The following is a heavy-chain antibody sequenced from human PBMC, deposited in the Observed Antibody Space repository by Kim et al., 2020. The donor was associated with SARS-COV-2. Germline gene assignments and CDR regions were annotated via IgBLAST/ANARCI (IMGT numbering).Heavy chain of an antibody. V-gene: IGHV1-2*02. CDR1: GYTFSGYY. D-gene: IGHD1-1*01. Sequence: ASVKVSCKASGYTFSGYYLHWVRQAPGQGLEWMGWISPITGGTNLPQKFQGRVTMTRDASTSTAYMEVNGLRSDDTAVYYCARDRGGASTTDEVYFDIWGQGTLVTVSS. J-gene: IGHJ4*02. CDR3: ARDRGGASTTDEVYFDI. CDR2: ISPITGGT.